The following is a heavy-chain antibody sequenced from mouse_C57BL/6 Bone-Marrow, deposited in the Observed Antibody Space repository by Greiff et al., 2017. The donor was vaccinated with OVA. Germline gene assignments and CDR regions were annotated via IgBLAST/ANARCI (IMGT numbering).Heavy chain of an antibody. Sequence: VQLQQPGAELVMPGASVKLSCKASGYTFTSYWMHWVKQRPGQGLEWIGEIDPSDSYTNYNQKFKGKSTLTVDKSSSTAYMQLSSLTSEDSAVXYCARVSPPYYVDYWGQGTTLTVSS. J-gene: IGHJ2*01. CDR3: ARVSPPYYVDY. CDR1: GYTFTSYW. V-gene: IGHV1-69*01. CDR2: IDPSDSYT. D-gene: IGHD6-2*01.